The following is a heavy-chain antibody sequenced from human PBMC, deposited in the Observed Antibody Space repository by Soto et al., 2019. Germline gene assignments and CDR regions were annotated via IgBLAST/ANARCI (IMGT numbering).Heavy chain of an antibody. J-gene: IGHJ6*03. CDR3: ARESGGATATLDYYYFYMDV. Sequence: VQLVQSGAEVKKPGASVKVSCKTSGDSFNDYYIHWVRQAPGQGLEWMGWINPNGGVTKYAQKCQGRVTGTRDTSIRTVYMELSSLRSDDTAVYYCARESGGATATLDYYYFYMDVWGKGTTVTVSS. D-gene: IGHD5-12*01. CDR2: INPNGGVT. CDR1: GDSFNDYY. V-gene: IGHV1-2*02.